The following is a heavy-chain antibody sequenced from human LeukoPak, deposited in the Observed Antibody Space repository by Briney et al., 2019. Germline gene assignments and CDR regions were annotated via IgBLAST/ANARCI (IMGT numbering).Heavy chain of an antibody. CDR1: GVSFSNYA. CDR2: ISSSGGTT. J-gene: IGHJ4*02. Sequence: PGGSLRLSCAASGVSFSNYAMSWVRQAPGKGLEWVSGISSSGGTTYYADSVKGRFTISRDNSKNTLYLQMNSLRAEDTAVYYCAKPSGGSGSRDYFDYWGQGTLVTVSS. D-gene: IGHD3-10*01. CDR3: AKPSGGSGSRDYFDY. V-gene: IGHV3-23*01.